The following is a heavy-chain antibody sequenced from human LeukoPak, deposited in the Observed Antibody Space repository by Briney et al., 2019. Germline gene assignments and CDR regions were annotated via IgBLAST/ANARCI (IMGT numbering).Heavy chain of an antibody. V-gene: IGHV3-30*03. CDR1: GFTFSSYG. CDR3: ARVGRGLYGMDV. CDR2: ISYDGSNK. Sequence: GRSLRLSCAASGFTFSSYGMHWVRQAPGKGLEWVALISYDGSNKYYADSVTGRFTISRDTSKNTLYLQMNSLRAEDTAVYYCARVGRGLYGMDVWGQGTTVTVSS. D-gene: IGHD3-10*01. J-gene: IGHJ6*02.